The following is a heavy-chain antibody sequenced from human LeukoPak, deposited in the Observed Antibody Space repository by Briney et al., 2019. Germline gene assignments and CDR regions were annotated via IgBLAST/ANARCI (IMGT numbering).Heavy chain of an antibody. D-gene: IGHD4-17*01. Sequence: GASVKVSCKASGGTLSSYAISWVRQAPGQGLEWMGGIIPIFGTANYAQKFQGRVTITADESTSTAYMELSSLRSEDTAVYYCARVEDGDYGWFDPWGQGTLVTVSS. J-gene: IGHJ5*02. CDR3: ARVEDGDYGWFDP. CDR2: IIPIFGTA. CDR1: GGTLSSYA. V-gene: IGHV1-69*13.